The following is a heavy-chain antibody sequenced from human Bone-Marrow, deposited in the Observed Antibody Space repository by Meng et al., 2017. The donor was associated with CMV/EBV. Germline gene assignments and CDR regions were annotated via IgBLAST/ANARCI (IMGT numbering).Heavy chain of an antibody. J-gene: IGHJ4*02. CDR3: ASHRRSSFHFDS. V-gene: IGHV4-39*01. D-gene: IGHD6-6*01. CDR2: VYYSGTP. CDR1: VGSIDSRTYF. Sequence: SETLSLICTVSVGSIDSRTYFWGWIRQPPGKGLDWIGSVYYSGTPYYNPSLKSRVTMSVDTSKNQFSLRLSSVTAADTATYYCASHRRSSFHFDSWGQGVLVTVSS.